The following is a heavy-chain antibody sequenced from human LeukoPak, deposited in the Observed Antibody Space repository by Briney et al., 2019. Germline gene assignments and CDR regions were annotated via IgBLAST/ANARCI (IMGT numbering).Heavy chain of an antibody. D-gene: IGHD1-26*01. CDR3: AREGLWATGFDY. J-gene: IGHJ4*02. Sequence: GGSLRLSCAASGFTFSIYWMSWVRQAPGKGLEWVANIKQDGSEKYYVDSVKGRFTISRDNAKNSLYLQMNSLRAEDTAVYYRAREGLWATGFDYWGQGTLVTVSS. V-gene: IGHV3-7*01. CDR2: IKQDGSEK. CDR1: GFTFSIYW.